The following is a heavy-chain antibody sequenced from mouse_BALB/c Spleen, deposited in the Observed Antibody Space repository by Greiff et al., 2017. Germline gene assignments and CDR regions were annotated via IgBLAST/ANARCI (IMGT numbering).Heavy chain of an antibody. CDR2: ISTYYGNT. J-gene: IGHJ2*01. Sequence: QVQLQQSGPELVRPGVSVKISCKGSGYTFTDYALHWVKQSHAKSLEWIGVISTYYGNTNYNQKFKGKATMTVDKSSSTAYMELARLTSEDSAIYYCARWGGHDGYFDYWGQGTTLTVSS. D-gene: IGHD2-2*01. V-gene: IGHV1-67*01. CDR1: GYTFTDYA. CDR3: ARWGGHDGYFDY.